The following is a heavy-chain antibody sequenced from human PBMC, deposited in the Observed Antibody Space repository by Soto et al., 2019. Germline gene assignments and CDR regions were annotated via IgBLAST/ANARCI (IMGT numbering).Heavy chain of an antibody. CDR1: GFTCSSYW. J-gene: IGHJ6*03. V-gene: IGHV3-7*04. Sequence: EVQLVESGGGWVQAGGSLRLSCAASGFTCSSYWMSWVRQAPGKGLEWVANIKQDGSAKYYLDSVRGRFTLSIDNAQNALYLQMNSPSAEDTAVYYGARVEKSYYYYSMDVWGKGTTVTVSS. CDR2: IKQDGSAK. CDR3: ARVEKSYYYYSMDV.